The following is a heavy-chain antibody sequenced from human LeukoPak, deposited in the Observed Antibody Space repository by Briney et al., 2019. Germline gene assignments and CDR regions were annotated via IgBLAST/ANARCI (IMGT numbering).Heavy chain of an antibody. Sequence: SETLSLTCTVSGGXISSGNQYWGWIRQPPGKGLEWSGSMYHSGSTYYNPSLKSQFTISVDTSKNKFSLKLISVTAADTAVYYCARLVITGTARGYFDYWGHGTLVTVSS. D-gene: IGHD1-7*01. CDR1: GGXISSGNQY. V-gene: IGHV4-39*01. J-gene: IGHJ4*01. CDR3: ARLVITGTARGYFDY. CDR2: MYHSGST.